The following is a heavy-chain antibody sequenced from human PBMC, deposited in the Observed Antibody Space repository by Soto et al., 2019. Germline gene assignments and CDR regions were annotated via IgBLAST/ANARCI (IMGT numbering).Heavy chain of an antibody. CDR2: INHSGTT. CDR3: ARGTAGGSETYYNSWFNP. J-gene: IGHJ5*02. D-gene: IGHD3-10*01. V-gene: IGHV4-34*01. Sequence: LSLTCAVYGGSFSGYYWSWIRQPPGRGLEWIGEINHSGTTNNNPSLKSRVTISVDTSKNQFSLKVSSVTAADTAVYYCARGTAGGSETYYNSWFNPWGQGTLVTVSS. CDR1: GGSFSGYY.